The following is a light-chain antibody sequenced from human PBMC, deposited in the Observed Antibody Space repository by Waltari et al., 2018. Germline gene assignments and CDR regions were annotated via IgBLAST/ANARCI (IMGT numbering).Light chain of an antibody. Sequence: QSALTQPASVSGTPGQSITIPCTGTSSDVGGSNSVSWYQQHPGIAPKLFIYDVPYRPSGVSNRFSGSKSGNTASLTISGLQAEDEADYYCSSYTSTRTLVFGGGTKLTVL. V-gene: IGLV2-14*03. CDR1: SSDVGGSNS. CDR3: SSYTSTRTLV. CDR2: DVP. J-gene: IGLJ2*01.